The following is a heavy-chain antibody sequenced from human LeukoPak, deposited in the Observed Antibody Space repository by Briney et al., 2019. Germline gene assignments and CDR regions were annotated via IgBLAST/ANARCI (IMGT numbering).Heavy chain of an antibody. D-gene: IGHD3-10*01. CDR3: ARRGFSWYFDY. V-gene: IGHV4-34*01. CDR1: GGSFSGYY. CDR2: INHSGST. Sequence: SETLSLTCAVYGGSFSGYYWSWIRQPPGKGLEWIGEINHSGSTNYNPSLKSRVTISVDTSKNQFSLKLSSVTAADTAFYYCARRGFSWYFDYWGQGTLVTVSS. J-gene: IGHJ4*02.